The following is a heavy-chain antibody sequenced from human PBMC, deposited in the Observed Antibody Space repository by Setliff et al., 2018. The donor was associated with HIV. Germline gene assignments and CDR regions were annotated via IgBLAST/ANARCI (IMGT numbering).Heavy chain of an antibody. CDR3: SRVGPESLPYTWDDEADTFDI. V-gene: IGHV1-18*01. CDR2: ITGYNGST. D-gene: IGHD1-1*01. Sequence: ASVKVSCKASGYIFTNYGISWVRQAPGQGLEWMGWITGYNGSTNYAAKFQGRVTMTIDTSTSTAYLELRSLRSDDTAVYYWSRVGPESLPYTWDDEADTFDIWGQGTMVTVSS. J-gene: IGHJ3*02. CDR1: GYIFTNYG.